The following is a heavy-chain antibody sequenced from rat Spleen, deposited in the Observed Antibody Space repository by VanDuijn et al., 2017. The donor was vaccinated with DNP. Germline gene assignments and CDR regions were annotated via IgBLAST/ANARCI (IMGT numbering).Heavy chain of an antibody. J-gene: IGHJ2*01. Sequence: EVRLVESGGGLVQPGNSLRLSCAASGFIFSDYAMAWVRQSPKMGLEWVATIIYDGSGAFYRDSVTGRFTISRDFAKSTLYLQMDSLRSEDSATYYCTTRGIDGGYDFWGQGVMVTVSS. V-gene: IGHV5S10*01. CDR1: GFIFSDYA. D-gene: IGHD1-11*01. CDR3: TTRGIDGGYDF. CDR2: IIYDGSGA.